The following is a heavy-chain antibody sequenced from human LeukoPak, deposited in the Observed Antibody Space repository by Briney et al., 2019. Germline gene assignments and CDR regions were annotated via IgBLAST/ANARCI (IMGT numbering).Heavy chain of an antibody. CDR1: GFTFSNYA. Sequence: GASLRLSCAASGFTFSNYAMSRVRQAPGKGLEWVSAITGRGGNTYYADSVKGRFTISRDNSKNTVFLQMNSLRAEDTAVYYCAKWGDYDVLTGYYVSDYWGQGTLVTVSS. CDR2: ITGRGGNT. V-gene: IGHV3-23*01. J-gene: IGHJ4*02. CDR3: AKWGDYDVLTGYYVSDY. D-gene: IGHD3-9*01.